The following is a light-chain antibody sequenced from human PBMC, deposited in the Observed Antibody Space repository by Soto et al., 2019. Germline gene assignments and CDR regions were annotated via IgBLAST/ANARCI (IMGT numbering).Light chain of an antibody. CDR1: QGISSY. V-gene: IGKV1-9*01. CDR3: QQVNSYPFT. Sequence: DIQLTQSPFFLSASVGDRVTITCRASQGISSYLAWYQQKSGKAPKLLINAASTLQTGVPSRFSGSGSGTEFTLTISSLQPEDSATYYCQQVNSYPFTFGPGTKMDIK. CDR2: AAS. J-gene: IGKJ3*01.